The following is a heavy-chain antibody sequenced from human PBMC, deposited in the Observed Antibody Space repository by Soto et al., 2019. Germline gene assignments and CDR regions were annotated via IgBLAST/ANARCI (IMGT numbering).Heavy chain of an antibody. D-gene: IGHD2-21*01. CDR1: VFTVSDYY. V-gene: IGHV3-11*01. J-gene: IGHJ4*02. CDR3: ATPFEYCGGDCYDY. Sequence: TGGSLRLSCAGSVFTVSDYYMSWIRQAPGKGLEWVSYISSRSSTIYYADSVKGRFTISRDNAKNSLYLQMNSLRAEDTAVYYCATPFEYCGGDCYDYWGQGTLVT. CDR2: ISSRSSTI.